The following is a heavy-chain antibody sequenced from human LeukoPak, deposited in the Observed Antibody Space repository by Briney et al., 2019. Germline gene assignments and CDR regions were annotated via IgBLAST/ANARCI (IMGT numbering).Heavy chain of an antibody. J-gene: IGHJ4*02. Sequence: GGSLRLSCAASGFTFSSYSINWVRQAPGKGLEWVSSISSSSSYIYYADSVKGRFTFSRDNAKNSLYLQMNSLRAEDTAVYYCAREAYSSSWYDYWGQGTLVTVSS. CDR3: AREAYSSSWYDY. CDR1: GFTFSSYS. CDR2: ISSSSSYI. V-gene: IGHV3-21*01. D-gene: IGHD6-13*01.